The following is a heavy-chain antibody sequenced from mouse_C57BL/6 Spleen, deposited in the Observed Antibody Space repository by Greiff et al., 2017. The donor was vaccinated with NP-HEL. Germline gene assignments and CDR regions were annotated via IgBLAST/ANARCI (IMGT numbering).Heavy chain of an antibody. Sequence: QVQLQQSGPELVKPGASVKISCKASGYAFNRSWMNWVKQRPGKGLEWIGRIYPGDGDTNYNGKFKSKATLTADKSSSPAYMQLSSLTSEDSAVYFCARSNYGSIGYWGQGTTLTVSS. D-gene: IGHD1-1*01. V-gene: IGHV1-82*01. CDR3: ARSNYGSIGY. J-gene: IGHJ2*01. CDR2: IYPGDGDT. CDR1: GYAFNRSW.